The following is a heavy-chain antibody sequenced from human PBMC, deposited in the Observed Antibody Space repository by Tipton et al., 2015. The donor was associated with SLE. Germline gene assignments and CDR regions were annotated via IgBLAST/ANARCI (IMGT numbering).Heavy chain of an antibody. V-gene: IGHV4-34*01. CDR3: ARGGYWWFDP. D-gene: IGHD2-8*02. Sequence: TLSLTCAVYGGSISSSSSYYWAWIRQPPGKGVEWIGEINHRGSTNYNPSLKSRVTISVDTSKNQFSLKLRSVTAADTAVYYCARGGYWWFDPWGQGTLVTVSS. CDR2: INHRGST. J-gene: IGHJ5*02. CDR1: GGSISSSSSYY.